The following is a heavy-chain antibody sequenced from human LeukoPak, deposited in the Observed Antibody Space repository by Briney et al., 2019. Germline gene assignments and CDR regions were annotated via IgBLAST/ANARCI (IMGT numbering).Heavy chain of an antibody. J-gene: IGHJ5*02. CDR2: ILYSGST. CDR3: TRRNTADASIDL. Sequence: SETLSLTCSVSGGSISGHWWTWVRHPPGEGLEWIGDILYSGSTNYNPSLKSRLSILVDTSTNQFSLKLNSLTAADTAMYYCTRRNTADASIDLWGQGILVIASS. V-gene: IGHV4-59*11. D-gene: IGHD4-17*01. CDR1: GGSISGHW.